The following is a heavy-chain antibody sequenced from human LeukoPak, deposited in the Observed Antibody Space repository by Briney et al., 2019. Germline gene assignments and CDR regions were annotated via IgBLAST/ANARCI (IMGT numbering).Heavy chain of an antibody. V-gene: IGHV3-23*01. Sequence: GGSLRLSCAASGFTLSSYAMSWVRQAPGKGLEWVSAISGSGGSTYYADSVKGRFTISRDNSKNTLYLQMNSLRAEDTAVYYCAGIVVAEFGGYFDYWGQGTLVTVSS. CDR2: ISGSGGST. CDR3: AGIVVAEFGGYFDY. D-gene: IGHD3-22*01. CDR1: GFTLSSYA. J-gene: IGHJ4*02.